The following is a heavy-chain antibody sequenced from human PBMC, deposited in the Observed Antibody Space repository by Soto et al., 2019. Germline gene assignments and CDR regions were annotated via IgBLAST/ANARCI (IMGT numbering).Heavy chain of an antibody. Sequence: ASETLSLSCAVYGGSFSGYYWSWIRQPPGKGREWIGEINHSGSTNYNPSLKSRVTISVDTSKNQFSLKLSSVTAADTAVYYCATDYRSPSGGMDVRGQGTTVTVSS. D-gene: IGHD3-10*01. CDR2: INHSGST. J-gene: IGHJ6*02. CDR1: GGSFSGYY. V-gene: IGHV4-34*01. CDR3: ATDYRSPSGGMDV.